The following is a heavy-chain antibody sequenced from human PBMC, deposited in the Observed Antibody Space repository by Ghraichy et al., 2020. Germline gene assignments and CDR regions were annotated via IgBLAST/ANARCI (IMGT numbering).Heavy chain of an antibody. CDR3: ARVEGPYQPLRDY. CDR1: GGSISSGDYY. J-gene: IGHJ4*02. Sequence: SETLSLTCTVSGGSISSGDYYWSWIRQPPGKGLEWIGYIYYSGSTYYNPSLKSRVTISVDTSKNQFSLKLSSVTAADTAVDYCARVEGPYQPLRDYWGQGTLVTVSS. V-gene: IGHV4-30-4*01. D-gene: IGHD2-2*01. CDR2: IYYSGST.